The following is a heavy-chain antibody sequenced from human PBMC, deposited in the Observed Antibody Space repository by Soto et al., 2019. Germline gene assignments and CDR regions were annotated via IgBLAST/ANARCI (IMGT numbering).Heavy chain of an antibody. CDR3: AGVGSQHSLDV. Sequence: EVQLVESGGGLVQPGGSLRLSCAASGFPFSNYWMYWVRQAPGKGLVWVSRVNNDGTDTTHADSVKGRFTISRDNAENTLYLQMNGLRAEDSSVYYCAGVGSQHSLDVWGQGSTVTVSS. J-gene: IGHJ6*02. D-gene: IGHD1-26*01. CDR1: GFPFSNYW. V-gene: IGHV3-74*03. CDR2: VNNDGTDT.